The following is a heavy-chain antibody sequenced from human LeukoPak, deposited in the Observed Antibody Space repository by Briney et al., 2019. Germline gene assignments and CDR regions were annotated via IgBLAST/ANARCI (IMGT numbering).Heavy chain of an antibody. CDR2: ITPDGSEK. Sequence: PGGSLRLSCADSGITFSGNWMSWVRQAPGKGLEWVAHITPDGSEKYYVDSVRGRFTISRDNAENSLYLEMNSLRAEDTAVYYCARDRDWSFDYWGQGTLVTVSS. V-gene: IGHV3-7*05. J-gene: IGHJ4*02. CDR3: ARDRDWSFDY. D-gene: IGHD3/OR15-3a*01. CDR1: GITFSGNW.